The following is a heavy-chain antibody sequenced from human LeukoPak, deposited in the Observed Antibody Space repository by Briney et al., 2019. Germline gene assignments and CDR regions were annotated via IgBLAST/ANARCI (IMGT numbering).Heavy chain of an antibody. CDR1: GDSVSNNSAS. J-gene: IGHJ5*02. Sequence: SQTLSLTCVISGDSVSNNSASWNWIRQSPSRGLEWLGRTYYRSRWYKDYAVSVKIRITINPDTSKNQFSLQLNSVTPEDTAVYYCARWLTTWGQGTLVTVSS. D-gene: IGHD3-9*01. CDR3: ARWLTT. CDR2: TYYRSRWYK. V-gene: IGHV6-1*01.